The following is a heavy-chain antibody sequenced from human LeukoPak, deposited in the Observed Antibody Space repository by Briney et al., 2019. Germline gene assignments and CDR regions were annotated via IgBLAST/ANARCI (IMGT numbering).Heavy chain of an antibody. CDR3: AKEGAYPIITYDS. Sequence: TGGSLRLSCAASGFTFSNYWMNWVRQAPGKGLEWVANIKGDGNEKNYVDSVKGRFSISRDNAKNSLYLQMDSLRAEVTAVYYCAKEGAYPIITYDSWGQGALVTVSS. J-gene: IGHJ5*01. CDR1: GFTFSNYW. V-gene: IGHV3-7*01. D-gene: IGHD3-10*01. CDR2: IKGDGNEK.